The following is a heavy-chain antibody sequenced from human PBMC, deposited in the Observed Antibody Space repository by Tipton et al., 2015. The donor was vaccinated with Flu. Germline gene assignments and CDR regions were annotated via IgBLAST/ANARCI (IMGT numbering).Heavy chain of an antibody. CDR3: ITRVTEM. V-gene: IGHV3-15*01. CDR1: GFSLTDAW. D-gene: IGHD5-24*01. Sequence: GSLRLSCGASGFSLTDAWMNWVRQAPGKGLEWVGRIRSKSYGGTTDYAAPVKGRFTISRDDSKNTLYLQMDSLKPEDTAVYYCITRVTEMWGQGTLVSVSS. J-gene: IGHJ4*02. CDR2: IRSKSYGGTT.